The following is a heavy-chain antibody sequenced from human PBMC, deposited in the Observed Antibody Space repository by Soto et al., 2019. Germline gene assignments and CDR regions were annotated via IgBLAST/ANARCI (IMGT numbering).Heavy chain of an antibody. CDR2: INHSGST. D-gene: IGHD3-10*01. CDR1: GGSFSGYY. V-gene: IGHV4-34*01. J-gene: IGHJ5*02. CDR3: ARYYRGANWFDP. Sequence: PSETLSLTCAVYGGSFSGYYWSWIRQPPGRGLEWIGEINHSGSTNYNPSLKRRVTISVETSKNQFSLKLSSVTAADTAVYYCARYYRGANWFDPWGQGTQVTVSS.